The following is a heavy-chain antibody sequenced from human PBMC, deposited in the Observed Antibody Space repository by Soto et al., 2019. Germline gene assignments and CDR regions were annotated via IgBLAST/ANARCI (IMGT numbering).Heavy chain of an antibody. D-gene: IGHD2-15*01. CDR2: MNPNSGNT. Sequence: ASVKVSCKASGYTFTSYDINWVRQATGQGLEWMGWMNPNSGNTGYAQKFQGRVTMTGNTSISTAYMEVSSLGSEETAVYYCARAPRPGYCSGGSCYHYYYYYMDVWGKGTTVTVSS. J-gene: IGHJ6*03. CDR1: GYTFTSYD. CDR3: ARAPRPGYCSGGSCYHYYYYYMDV. V-gene: IGHV1-8*01.